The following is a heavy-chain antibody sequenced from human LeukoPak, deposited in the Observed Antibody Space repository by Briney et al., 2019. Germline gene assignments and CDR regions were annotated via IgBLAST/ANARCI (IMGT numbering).Heavy chain of an antibody. J-gene: IGHJ4*02. V-gene: IGHV3-23*01. CDR1: GFTFSSSA. CDR2: ISNNGGYT. CDR3: ARDHSYYDSSGYY. Sequence: PGGSLRLSCAASGFTFSSSAMSWVRQAPGKGLEWVSAISNNGGYTYYADSVQGRFTISRDNPKSTLCLQMNSLRAEDTAVYYCARDHSYYDSSGYYWGQGTLVTVSS. D-gene: IGHD3-22*01.